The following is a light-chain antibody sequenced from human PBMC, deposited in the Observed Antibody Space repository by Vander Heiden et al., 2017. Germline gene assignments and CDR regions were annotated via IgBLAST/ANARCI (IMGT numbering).Light chain of an antibody. CDR2: GAA. J-gene: IGKJ1*01. CDR1: QRVGSN. Sequence: EIVMTQSPATLSVTPGERATLTCRASQRVGSNLAWYQQKPGQAPRLLIYGAATRAAGIPARFSGSGSGTEFTLTISSLQSEDFAVYYCQQYNNWPQTFGQGTKVEIK. CDR3: QQYNNWPQT. V-gene: IGKV3-15*01.